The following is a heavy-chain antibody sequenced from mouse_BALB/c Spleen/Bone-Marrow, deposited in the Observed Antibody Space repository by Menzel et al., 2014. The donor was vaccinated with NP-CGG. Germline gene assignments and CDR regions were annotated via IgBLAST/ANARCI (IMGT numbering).Heavy chain of an antibody. Sequence: EVKVVESGGGLVQPGGSLKLSCAASEFDFSRYWMGWVRQAPGKGLGWIGEINPDSTTINYTPSLKYKFIISRDNAKNTLFLQMSNVRSEDTALYYCARLGYYGGFAYWGQGTLVTVSA. CDR2: INPDSTTI. J-gene: IGHJ3*01. CDR1: EFDFSRYW. D-gene: IGHD2-3*01. CDR3: ARLGYYGGFAY. V-gene: IGHV4-1*02.